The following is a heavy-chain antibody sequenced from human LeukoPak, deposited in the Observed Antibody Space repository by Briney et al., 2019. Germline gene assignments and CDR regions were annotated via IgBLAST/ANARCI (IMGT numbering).Heavy chain of an antibody. D-gene: IGHD2-15*01. Sequence: GASVKVSCKASGYTFTSYYMHWVRQAPGQGLEWMGIINPSGGSTSYAQKFQGRVTMTRDTSITTAYMELNRLRSDDTAVYYCARGEDIVVYYRNNWFDPWGQGTLVTVSS. J-gene: IGHJ5*02. CDR2: INPSGGST. V-gene: IGHV1-46*01. CDR3: ARGEDIVVYYRNNWFDP. CDR1: GYTFTSYY.